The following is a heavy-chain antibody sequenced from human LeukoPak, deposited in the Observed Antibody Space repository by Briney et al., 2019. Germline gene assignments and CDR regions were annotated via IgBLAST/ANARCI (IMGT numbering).Heavy chain of an antibody. CDR3: AKAWGVISRDLDY. V-gene: IGHV3-30*18. CDR2: TSYDGNNK. J-gene: IGHJ4*02. Sequence: GGSLRLSCAASGFTLSGYGMHWVRQAPGKGPEWVAVTSYDGNNKYYADSVKGRFTISRDNSKNTLYLQMNSLRAEDTAVYYCAKAWGVISRDLDYWGQGTLVTVSS. CDR1: GFTLSGYG. D-gene: IGHD3-10*01.